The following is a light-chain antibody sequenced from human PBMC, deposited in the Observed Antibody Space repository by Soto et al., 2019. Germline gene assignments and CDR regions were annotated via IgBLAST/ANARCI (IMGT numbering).Light chain of an antibody. CDR3: EQYGSSPRT. Sequence: EIVLTQSPGTLSLSPEERATLSCRASQSVSSNYFAWYQQRPGQAPRLLIYGISSRATGIPDRFSGSGSGTGFTLTISRLEPEDFAVYYCEQYGSSPRTFGQGTKVDIK. CDR2: GIS. J-gene: IGKJ1*01. V-gene: IGKV3-20*01. CDR1: QSVSSNY.